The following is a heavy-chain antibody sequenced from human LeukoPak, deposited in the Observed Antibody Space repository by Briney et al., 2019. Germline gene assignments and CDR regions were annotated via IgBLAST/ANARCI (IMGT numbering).Heavy chain of an antibody. CDR2: IIPMFGTA. Sequence: WASVKVSCKASGGTFTSYGISWVRQAPGQGLEWMGGIIPMFGTANYAQKFQGRITITADESTSIVYMELNSLRSEDTAVYYCARDNLEYSYGQYAAFDIWGQGTMVTVSS. V-gene: IGHV1-69*13. CDR1: GGTFTSYG. J-gene: IGHJ3*02. D-gene: IGHD5-18*01. CDR3: ARDNLEYSYGQYAAFDI.